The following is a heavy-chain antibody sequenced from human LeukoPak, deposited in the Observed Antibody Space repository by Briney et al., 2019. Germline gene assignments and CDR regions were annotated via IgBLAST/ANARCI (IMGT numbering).Heavy chain of an antibody. Sequence: ASVTVSCKASGYTFTSYGISWVRQAPGQGMEWMGWISAYNGNTNYAQKLQGRVTMTTDTSTSTAYMELRSLRSDDTAVYYCARAGSGSYYLRFDPWGQGTLVTVSS. CDR3: ARAGSGSYYLRFDP. J-gene: IGHJ5*02. D-gene: IGHD1-26*01. CDR2: ISAYNGNT. CDR1: GYTFTSYG. V-gene: IGHV1-18*01.